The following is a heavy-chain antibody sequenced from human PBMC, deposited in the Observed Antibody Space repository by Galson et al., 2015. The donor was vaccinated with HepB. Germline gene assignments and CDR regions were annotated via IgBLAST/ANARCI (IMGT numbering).Heavy chain of an antibody. CDR1: GYTLTELS. CDR2: FDPEDGET. V-gene: IGHV1-24*01. D-gene: IGHD3-10*01. CDR3: ATDLSMVRGVKSNSDY. Sequence: SVKVSCKVSGYTLTELSMHWVRQAPGKGLEWMGGFDPEDGETIYAQKFQGRVTMTEDTSTDTAYMELSSLRSEDTAVYYCATDLSMVRGVKSNSDYWGQGTLVTVSS. J-gene: IGHJ4*02.